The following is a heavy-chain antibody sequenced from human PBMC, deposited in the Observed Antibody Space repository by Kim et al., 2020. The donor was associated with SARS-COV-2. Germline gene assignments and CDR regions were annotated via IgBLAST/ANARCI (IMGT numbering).Heavy chain of an antibody. CDR3: ARDLSPQGSSWYSAFDY. V-gene: IGHV3-21*01. Sequence: GGSLRLSCAASGFTFSSYSMNWVRQAPGKGLEWVSSISSSSSYIYYADSVKGRFTISRDNAKNSLYLQMNSLRAEDTAVYYCARDLSPQGSSWYSAFDYWGQGTLVTVSS. J-gene: IGHJ4*02. CDR2: ISSSSSYI. D-gene: IGHD6-13*01. CDR1: GFTFSSYS.